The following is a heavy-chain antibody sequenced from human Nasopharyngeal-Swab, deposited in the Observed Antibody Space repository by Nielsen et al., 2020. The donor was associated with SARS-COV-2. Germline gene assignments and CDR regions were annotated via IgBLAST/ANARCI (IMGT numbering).Heavy chain of an antibody. D-gene: IGHD4-11*01. CDR3: GRGYSNIDY. V-gene: IGHV3-11*01. CDR2: ISGSGTSI. J-gene: IGHJ4*02. Sequence: GGSLRLSCAASGFTFSDYYMSWIRQAPGKGLEWVSFISGSGTSIYYADSVKGRFTISRDNAKNSLFLQMNSLRAEDTAVYYCGRGYSNIDYWGQGTLVNVSS. CDR1: GFTFSDYY.